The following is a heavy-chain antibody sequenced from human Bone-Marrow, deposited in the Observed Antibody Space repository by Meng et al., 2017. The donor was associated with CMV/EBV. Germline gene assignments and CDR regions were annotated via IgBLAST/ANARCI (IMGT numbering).Heavy chain of an antibody. CDR2: ISSSSSYI. D-gene: IGHD6-13*01. Sequence: LSCAASGFTCSSYRMNWVRQAPGKGLEWVSSISSSSSYIYYADSVKGRFTISRDNAKNSLYLQMNSLRAEDTAVYYCAREELGAFDIWGQGTMVTVSS. V-gene: IGHV3-21*01. CDR3: AREELGAFDI. CDR1: GFTCSSYR. J-gene: IGHJ3*02.